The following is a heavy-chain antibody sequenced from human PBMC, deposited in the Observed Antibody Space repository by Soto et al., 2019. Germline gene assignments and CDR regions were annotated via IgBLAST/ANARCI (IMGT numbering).Heavy chain of an antibody. V-gene: IGHV1-2*02. CDR3: ASPRITMVRGAARGGYYGMDV. CDR1: GYTFTGYY. J-gene: IGHJ6*02. D-gene: IGHD3-10*01. Sequence: GASVKLSCKASGYTFTGYYMHWVRQAPGQGLEWMGWINPNSGGTNYAQKFQGRVTMTRDTSISTAYMELSRLRSDDTAVYYCASPRITMVRGAARGGYYGMDVWGQGTTVTVSS. CDR2: INPNSGGT.